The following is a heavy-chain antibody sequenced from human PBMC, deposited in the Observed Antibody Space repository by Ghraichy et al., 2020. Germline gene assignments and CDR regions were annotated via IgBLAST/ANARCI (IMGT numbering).Heavy chain of an antibody. CDR1: GYTFTSYG. J-gene: IGHJ6*02. V-gene: IGHV1-18*01. CDR2: ISAYNGNT. Sequence: ASVKVSCKASGYTFTSYGISWVRQAPGQGLEWMGWISAYNGNTNYAQKLQGRVTMTTDTSTSTAYMELRSLRSDDTAVYYCARIDYDFWSGSYLYGMDVWGQGTTVTVSS. CDR3: ARIDYDFWSGSYLYGMDV. D-gene: IGHD3-3*01.